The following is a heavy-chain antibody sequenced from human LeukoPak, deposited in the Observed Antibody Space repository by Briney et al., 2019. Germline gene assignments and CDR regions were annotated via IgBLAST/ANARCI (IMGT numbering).Heavy chain of an antibody. D-gene: IGHD4-11*01. J-gene: IGHJ4*02. CDR1: GFTFSTYS. CDR3: TRGALGDYCNYD. V-gene: IGHV3-21*01. CDR2: ISSSSTYI. Sequence: GGSLRLSCTASGFTFSTYSINWVRQAPGKGLEWVSSISSSSTYIYYADSVKGRFTISRNNAKNSLFLQMNSLRPEDMAVYYCTRGALGDYCNYDWGQGTLVTVSS.